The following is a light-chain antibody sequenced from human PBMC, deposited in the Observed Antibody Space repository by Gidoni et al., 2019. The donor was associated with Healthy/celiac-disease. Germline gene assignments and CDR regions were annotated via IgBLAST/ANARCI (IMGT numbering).Light chain of an antibody. Sequence: EIVLTQSPPTLSLSPGERATLYCRDSQSVSSYLAWYQQKPGQAPRLLIYDASNRATGIPARFSGSGSGTDFTLTISSLEPEDFAVYYCQQRSNWPPITFXQXTRLEIK. CDR1: QSVSSY. CDR2: DAS. CDR3: QQRSNWPPIT. V-gene: IGKV3-11*01. J-gene: IGKJ5*01.